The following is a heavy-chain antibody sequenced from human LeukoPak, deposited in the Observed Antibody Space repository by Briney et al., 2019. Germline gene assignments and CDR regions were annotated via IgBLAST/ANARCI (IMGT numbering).Heavy chain of an antibody. V-gene: IGHV4-34*01. D-gene: IGHD3-3*01. CDR1: GGSFSGYY. Sequence: SQTLSLTCAVYGGSFSGYYWSWIRQPPGKGLEWIGEINHSGSTNYNPSLKSRVTISVDTSKNQFSLKLSSVTAADTAVYYCARVYYDFWSGYPNWFDPWGQGTLVTVSS. CDR2: INHSGST. J-gene: IGHJ5*02. CDR3: ARVYYDFWSGYPNWFDP.